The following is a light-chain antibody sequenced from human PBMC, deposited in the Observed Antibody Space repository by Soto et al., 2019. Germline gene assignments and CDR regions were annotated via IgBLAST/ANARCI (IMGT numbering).Light chain of an antibody. CDR1: QSISSY. Sequence: DIQMTQSPSSLSAXVGDRXXXTCRASQSISSYLNWYQQKPGKAPKLLIYAASSLQSGVPSRFSGSGSGTDFTLTISRLQPEDFATYYCQQSYSTPMYTFGQGTKLEIK. J-gene: IGKJ2*01. CDR2: AAS. V-gene: IGKV1-39*01. CDR3: QQSYSTPMYT.